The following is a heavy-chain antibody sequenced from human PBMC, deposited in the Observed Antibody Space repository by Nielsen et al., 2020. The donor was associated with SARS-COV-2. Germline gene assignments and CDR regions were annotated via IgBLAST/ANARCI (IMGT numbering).Heavy chain of an antibody. CDR2: ISTTSTYI. J-gene: IGHJ4*02. D-gene: IGHD3-16*01. CDR3: SRGGEPLDY. Sequence: WIRQSPGKGLEWVSSISTTSTYIYYADSVKGRFTISRDNTKSSLYLQMNSLRAEDTALYFCSRGGEPLDYWGQGTLVTVSS. V-gene: IGHV3-21*01.